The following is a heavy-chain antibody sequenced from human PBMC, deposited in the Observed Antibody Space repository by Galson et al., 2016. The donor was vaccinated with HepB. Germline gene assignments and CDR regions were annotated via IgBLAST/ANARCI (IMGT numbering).Heavy chain of an antibody. Sequence: SVKVSCKASGGTFSNFAISWLRQAPGQGLEWMGGIIPLFGATNYAQKFQGSVTITADKSTTTVYMDLSSLRSEDTGVYYCARGGCITMVRGVMPGWFDPWGQGTLVTVSS. CDR2: IIPLFGAT. D-gene: IGHD3-10*01. CDR3: ARGGCITMVRGVMPGWFDP. V-gene: IGHV1-69*06. CDR1: GGTFSNFA. J-gene: IGHJ5*02.